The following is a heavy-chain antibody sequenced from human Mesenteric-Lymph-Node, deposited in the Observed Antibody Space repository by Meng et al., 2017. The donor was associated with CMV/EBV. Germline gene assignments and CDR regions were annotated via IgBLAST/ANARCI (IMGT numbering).Heavy chain of an antibody. CDR2: ISASGGST. Sequence: GESLKISCAACGFTFSSYDMHWVRQATGKGLEWVSSISASGGSTFYPDSVKGRFTISRDNAKNTLYLQMNSLRAEDTAVYYCAKDSSDIILMDYATYALDMWGQGTMVTVSS. J-gene: IGHJ3*02. V-gene: IGHV3-23*01. D-gene: IGHD2-8*01. CDR3: AKDSSDIILMDYATYALDM. CDR1: GFTFSSYD.